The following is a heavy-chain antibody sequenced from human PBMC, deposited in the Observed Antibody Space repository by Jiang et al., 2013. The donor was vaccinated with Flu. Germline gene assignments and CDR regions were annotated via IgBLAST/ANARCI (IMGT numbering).Heavy chain of an antibody. CDR1: GFTFDDYA. CDR3: AKGDDFGVDYFDY. D-gene: IGHD3-10*01. Sequence: LSCAASGFTFDDYAMHWVRQAPGKGLEWVSGISWNSGSIGYADSVKGRFTISRDNAKNSLYLQMNSLRAEDTALYYCAKGDDFGVDYFDYWGQGTLVTVSS. V-gene: IGHV3-9*01. CDR2: ISWNSGSI. J-gene: IGHJ4*02.